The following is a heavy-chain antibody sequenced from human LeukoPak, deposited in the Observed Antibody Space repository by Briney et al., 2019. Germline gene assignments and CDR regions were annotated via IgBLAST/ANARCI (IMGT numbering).Heavy chain of an antibody. V-gene: IGHV4-59*01. Sequence: SETLSLTCTVSGSYISSYYRRWIRQPPGEELEGIGYVYSSGSTNYNPSLKSRVTISVDTSKNQFSLKLSSVTAADTAVYYCARSKFEWLRLGSAGPNWFDPWGQGTLVTVSS. J-gene: IGHJ5*02. CDR3: ARSKFEWLRLGSAGPNWFDP. CDR1: GSYISSYY. D-gene: IGHD5-12*01. CDR2: VYSSGST.